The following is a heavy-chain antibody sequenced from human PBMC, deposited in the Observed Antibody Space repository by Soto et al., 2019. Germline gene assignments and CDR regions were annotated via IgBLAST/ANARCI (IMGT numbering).Heavy chain of an antibody. V-gene: IGHV4-59*01. Sequence: WTWIRQPPGKGLEWIGYIYNSGSTNYNPSLQSRVTMSVDTSKNQFSLKLSSVTAADTAVYHCARSKRYYGSLDVWGQGTTVTVSS. D-gene: IGHD4-17*01. CDR2: IYNSGST. J-gene: IGHJ6*02. CDR3: ARSKRYYGSLDV.